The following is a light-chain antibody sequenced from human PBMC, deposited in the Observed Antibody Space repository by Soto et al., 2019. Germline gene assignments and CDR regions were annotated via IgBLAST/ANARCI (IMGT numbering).Light chain of an antibody. CDR1: QSVSDS. Sequence: PGERATLSCRASQSVSDSLAWYQQKPGQAPRVVIYDTSTRATGIPARFSGSGSGTDFTLTISSLEHEDFAIYYCHLRSNSWTFGQGTKVEIK. J-gene: IGKJ1*01. CDR3: HLRSNSWT. V-gene: IGKV3-11*01. CDR2: DTS.